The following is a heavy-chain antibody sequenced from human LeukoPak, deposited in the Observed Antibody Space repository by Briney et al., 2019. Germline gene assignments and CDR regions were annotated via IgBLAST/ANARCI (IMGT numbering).Heavy chain of an antibody. J-gene: IGHJ4*02. V-gene: IGHV1-69*13. CDR2: IIPIFGTA. CDR1: GGTFSSYA. Sequence: SVKVSCKASGGTFSSYAISWVRQAPGQGLEWMGGIIPIFGTANYAQKFQGRVTITADESTSTAYMELSSLRSEDTAVYYCARVTGGSYFKFDNWGQGTQVTVSS. CDR3: ARVTGGSYFKFDN. D-gene: IGHD1-26*01.